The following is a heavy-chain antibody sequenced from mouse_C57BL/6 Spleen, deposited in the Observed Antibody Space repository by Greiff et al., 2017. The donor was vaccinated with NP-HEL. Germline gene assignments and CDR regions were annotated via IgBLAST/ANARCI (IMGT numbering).Heavy chain of an antibody. J-gene: IGHJ4*01. CDR1: GFSFNTYA. D-gene: IGHD2-1*01. CDR2: IRSKSNNYAT. V-gene: IGHV10-1*01. CDR3: VRQGGNLYYYAMDY. Sequence: EVQLVESGGGLVQPKGSLKLSCAASGFSFNTYAMNWVRQAPGKGLEWVARIRSKSNNYATYYADSVKDRFTISRDDSESMLYLQMNNLKTEDTAMYYCVRQGGNLYYYAMDYWGQGTSVTVSS.